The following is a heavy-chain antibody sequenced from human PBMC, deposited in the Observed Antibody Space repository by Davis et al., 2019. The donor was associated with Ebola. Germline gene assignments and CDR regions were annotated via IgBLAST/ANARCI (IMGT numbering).Heavy chain of an antibody. Sequence: ASVKVSCKASGYTFTSYGISWVRQAPGQGLEWMGIINPTDGTTTYAQKFKGRVTVTRDTSTSTVYMELRSLRSEDTALYYCARDYPSGAFAMDVWGRGTTVTVSS. CDR1: GYTFTSYG. CDR3: ARDYPSGAFAMDV. V-gene: IGHV1-46*01. CDR2: INPTDGTT. J-gene: IGHJ6*04. D-gene: IGHD3-10*01.